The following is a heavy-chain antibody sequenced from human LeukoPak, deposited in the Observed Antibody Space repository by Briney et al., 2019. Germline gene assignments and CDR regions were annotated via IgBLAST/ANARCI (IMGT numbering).Heavy chain of an antibody. J-gene: IGHJ4*02. Sequence: GGSLRLSCAASGFTFSSYGMHWVRQAPGKGLEWVTVISYDGSNKYYADSVKGRFTISRDNSKNTLYLQMNSLRAEDTAVYYCAKSYDYFDYWGQGTLVTVSS. V-gene: IGHV3-30*18. CDR1: GFTFSSYG. D-gene: IGHD4-17*01. CDR2: ISYDGSNK. CDR3: AKSYDYFDY.